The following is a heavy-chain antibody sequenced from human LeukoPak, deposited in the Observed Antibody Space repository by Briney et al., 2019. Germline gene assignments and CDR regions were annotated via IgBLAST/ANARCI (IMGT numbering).Heavy chain of an antibody. Sequence: GGSLRLSCAASGFTFSSYSMNWVRQAPGKGLEWVSYISSSSSTIYYADSVKGRFTISRDNAKNSLYLQMNSLRAEDTAVYYCARVQQQLVAYYYMDVWGKGTTVTVSS. CDR3: ARVQQQLVAYYYMDV. CDR2: ISSSSSTI. V-gene: IGHV3-48*01. CDR1: GFTFSSYS. J-gene: IGHJ6*03. D-gene: IGHD6-13*01.